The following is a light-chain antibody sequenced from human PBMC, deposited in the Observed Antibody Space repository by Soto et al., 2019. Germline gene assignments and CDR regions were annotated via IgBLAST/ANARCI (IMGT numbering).Light chain of an antibody. V-gene: IGKV3-11*01. CDR1: QSVSTY. CDR2: DAS. Sequence: DIVLTQTPATPSLSPGERATLACRSSQSVSTYLAWYQQRPGQAPRLLIYDASNRATGIPARFSGSGSGADFTLTISRLEPEDFAVYYCQQYGSSGTFGQGTKVDIK. J-gene: IGKJ1*01. CDR3: QQYGSSGT.